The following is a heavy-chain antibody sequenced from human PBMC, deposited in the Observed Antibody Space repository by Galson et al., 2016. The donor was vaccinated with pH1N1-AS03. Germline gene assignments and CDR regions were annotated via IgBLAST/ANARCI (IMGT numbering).Heavy chain of an antibody. V-gene: IGHV3-23*01. CDR1: GFSFSNFA. CDR2: IHDDGVGK. J-gene: IGHJ3*02. D-gene: IGHD5-24*01. Sequence: SLRLSCAASGFSFSNFAVTWVRQAPGKGLEWVSLIHDDGVGKYYADSVKGRFTTSRDNSQNTLFLHMNSLRAEDTALYYCATVNAEMDDAFDIWGRGTMVTVSS. CDR3: ATVNAEMDDAFDI.